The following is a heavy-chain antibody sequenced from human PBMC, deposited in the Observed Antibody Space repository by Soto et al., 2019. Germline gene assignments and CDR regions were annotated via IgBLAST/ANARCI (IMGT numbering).Heavy chain of an antibody. CDR3: AGMALFQH. V-gene: IGHV3-48*01. CDR2: ISSSSSTI. J-gene: IGHJ1*01. Sequence: PGGSLRLSCAASGFTFSSYSMNWVRQAPGKGLEWVSYISSSSSTIYYADSVKGRFTISRDNAKNSLYLQMNSLRAEDTAVYYCAGMALFQHWGQGSLVTVSS. CDR1: GFTFSSYS.